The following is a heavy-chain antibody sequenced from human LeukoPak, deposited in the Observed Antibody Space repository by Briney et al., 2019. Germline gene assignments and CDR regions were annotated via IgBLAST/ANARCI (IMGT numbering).Heavy chain of an antibody. Sequence: SETLSLTCTVSGGSISSYYWSWIRQPPGKGLEWIGYIHYSGTTYYNPSLKSRVTISVDSSRTQFSLKLSSVTAADTAVYYCARDKAAGTDYYYMDVWGKGTTVTVSS. D-gene: IGHD6-13*01. CDR3: ARDKAAGTDYYYMDV. J-gene: IGHJ6*03. V-gene: IGHV4-59*01. CDR1: GGSISSYY. CDR2: IHYSGTT.